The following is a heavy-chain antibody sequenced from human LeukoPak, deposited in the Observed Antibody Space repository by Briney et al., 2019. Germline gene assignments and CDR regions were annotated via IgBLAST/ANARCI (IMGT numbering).Heavy chain of an antibody. J-gene: IGHJ4*02. CDR1: GFTFSSYG. CDR3: AKDGGHTILTAGELDY. D-gene: IGHD3-16*01. CDR2: IRYDGSNK. V-gene: IGHV3-30*02. Sequence: PGGSLRLSCAASGFTFSSYGMHWVRQAPGKGLEWVAFIRYDGSNKYYADSVKGRFTISRDNSKNTLYLQMNCLRAEDTAVYYCAKDGGHTILTAGELDYWGQGTLVTVSS.